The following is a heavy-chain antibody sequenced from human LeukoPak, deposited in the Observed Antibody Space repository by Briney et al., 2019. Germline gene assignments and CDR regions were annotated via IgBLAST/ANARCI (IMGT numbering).Heavy chain of an antibody. D-gene: IGHD3-3*01. CDR2: ISSSSSYI. CDR1: GFTFSSYS. J-gene: IGHJ4*02. V-gene: IGHV3-21*01. CDR3: ARETDDFWSGYKPIDY. Sequence: PGGSLRLSCAASGFTFSSYSMNWVRQAPGKGLEWVSSISSSSSYIYYADSVKGRFTISRDNAKNSLYLQMNSLRAEDTAVYYCARETDDFWSGYKPIDYWGQGTLVTVSS.